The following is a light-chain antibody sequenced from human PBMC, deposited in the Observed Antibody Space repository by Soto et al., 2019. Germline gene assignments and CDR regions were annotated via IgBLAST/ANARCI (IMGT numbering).Light chain of an antibody. CDR3: QQNRSYPST. CDR2: AAS. CDR1: QGISNY. V-gene: IGKV1-27*01. J-gene: IGKJ4*01. Sequence: ITEPARSLSAFEVARVTIHCRASQGISNYLAWYQQKPGTVPKLLIYAASTLQSGVPSRFSGSGSGTDFTLTISSLQPEDVATYYCQQNRSYPSTFGGGTNVDI.